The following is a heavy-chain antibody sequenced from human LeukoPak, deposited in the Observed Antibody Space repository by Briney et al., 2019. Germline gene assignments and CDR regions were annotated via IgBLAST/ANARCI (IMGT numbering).Heavy chain of an antibody. D-gene: IGHD3-10*01. CDR1: GFTFSTYW. J-gene: IGHJ3*02. V-gene: IGHV3-74*01. CDR3: VRDPHGSGSSNSPHDAFDI. Sequence: GGFLRLSCAASGFTFSTYWMHWVRQGPGNGLVWVSRIKTDGSSTSYADSVKGRCTISRDNAKNTVYLQMSSLRAEDTAVYYCVRDPHGSGSSNSPHDAFDIWGHGTMVTVSS. CDR2: IKTDGSST.